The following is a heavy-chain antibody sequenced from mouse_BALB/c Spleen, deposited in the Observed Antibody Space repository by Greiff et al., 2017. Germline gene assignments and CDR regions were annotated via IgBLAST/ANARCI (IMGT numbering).Heavy chain of an antibody. CDR2: INPYNDGT. Sequence: EVLLVESGPELVKPGASVKMSCKASGYTFTSYVMHWVKQKPGQGLEWIGYINPYNDGTKYNEKFKGKATLTSDKSSSTAYMELSSLTSEDSAVYYCARSGGNYVKDYAMDYWGQGTSVTVSS. CDR1: GYTFTSYV. CDR3: ARSGGNYVKDYAMDY. V-gene: IGHV1-14*01. J-gene: IGHJ4*01. D-gene: IGHD2-1*01.